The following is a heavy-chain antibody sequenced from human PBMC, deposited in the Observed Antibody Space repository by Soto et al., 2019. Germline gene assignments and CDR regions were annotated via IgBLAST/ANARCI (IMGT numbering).Heavy chain of an antibody. V-gene: IGHV1-18*01. CDR3: ATRSPAFDF. Sequence: QVQLVQSGPEVKEPGASVKVSCKTSGYTFTTFVISWVRQAPGQGLEWMGWINTNKGNTDYVQKFRGRVTMTTDTSTSTAYMELRSLRSDDTAVYYCATRSPAFDFWGQGTLVTVSS. CDR2: INTNKGNT. CDR1: GYTFTTFV. J-gene: IGHJ4*02.